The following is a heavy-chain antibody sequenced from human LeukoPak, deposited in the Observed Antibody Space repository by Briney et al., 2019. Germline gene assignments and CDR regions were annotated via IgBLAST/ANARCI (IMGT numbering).Heavy chain of an antibody. CDR2: ISAYNGNT. Sequence: GASVKVSCKASGYTFTSYGISWVRQAPGQGLEWMGWISAYNGNTNYAQKLQGRVTMTTDTSTSTAYMELRSLRSDDTAVYYCARGPLRQRYCSGGSCYYYYYYMDVWGKGTTVTVSS. J-gene: IGHJ6*03. CDR3: ARGPLRQRYCSGGSCYYYYYYMDV. V-gene: IGHV1-18*01. CDR1: GYTFTSYG. D-gene: IGHD2-15*01.